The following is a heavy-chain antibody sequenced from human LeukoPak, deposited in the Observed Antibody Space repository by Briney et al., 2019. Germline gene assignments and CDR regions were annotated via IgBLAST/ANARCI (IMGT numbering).Heavy chain of an antibody. Sequence: SETLSLTCSVSGGSINSYYWSWIRQPPGKGLEWIGYIYYSGSTNYNPSLQSRVTMSVDTSKNQFSLLLNSVTPEDTAVYFCGRAEHDWGPEYWGQGTLVTVSS. CDR3: GRAEHDWGPEY. CDR2: IYYSGST. J-gene: IGHJ4*02. CDR1: GGSINSYY. V-gene: IGHV4-59*12. D-gene: IGHD3-9*01.